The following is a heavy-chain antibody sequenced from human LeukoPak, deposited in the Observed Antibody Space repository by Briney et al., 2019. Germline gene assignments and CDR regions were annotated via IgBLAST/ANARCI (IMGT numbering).Heavy chain of an antibody. Sequence: PVGSLRLSCAASGLTFSSYSMDGVCQAPGKGLEWVAGISYDGSNKYYTDSVKGRFTISRDNSRNTLYLQMDSLRPEDTALYYCAKDRASLYYYDTSGSGLDHWGQGTLVTVSS. D-gene: IGHD3-22*01. CDR2: ISYDGSNK. CDR3: AKDRASLYYYDTSGSGLDH. CDR1: GLTFSSYS. V-gene: IGHV3-30*18. J-gene: IGHJ4*02.